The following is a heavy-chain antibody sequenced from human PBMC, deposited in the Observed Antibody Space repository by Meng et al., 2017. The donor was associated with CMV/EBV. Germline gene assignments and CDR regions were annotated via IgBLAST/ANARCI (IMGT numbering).Heavy chain of an antibody. Sequence: SVKVSCKASGVTFSSYAISWVRQAPGQGLEWMGGIIPILGIANYAQKFQGRVTITADKSTSTAYMELSSLRSEDTAVYYCARRVDIVVVPATMYYYYGMDVWGQGTTVTVSS. CDR2: IIPILGIA. J-gene: IGHJ6*02. CDR3: ARRVDIVVVPATMYYYYGMDV. CDR1: GVTFSSYA. D-gene: IGHD2-2*03. V-gene: IGHV1-69*10.